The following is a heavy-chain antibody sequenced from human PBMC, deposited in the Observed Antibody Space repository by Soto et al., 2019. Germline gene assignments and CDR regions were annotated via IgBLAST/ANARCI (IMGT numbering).Heavy chain of an antibody. J-gene: IGHJ4*02. D-gene: IGHD3-22*01. CDR2: MSPNGNNQ. V-gene: IGHV3-30-3*01. Sequence: VGSLRLSCASPVFTFSIYALHCVRQSPGKGLEWVAVMSPNGNNQYYADSVKGRFTISRDTSKSTLYLQMTSLRPDDTAVYYCATGANFYYDTSRYWGQGTLVNVSS. CDR1: VFTFSIYA. CDR3: ATGANFYYDTSRY.